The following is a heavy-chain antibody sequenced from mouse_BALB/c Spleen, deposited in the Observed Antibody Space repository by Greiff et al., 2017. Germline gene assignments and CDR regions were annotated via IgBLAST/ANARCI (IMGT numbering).Heavy chain of an antibody. CDR3: ARYLYEYDEGDYAMDY. J-gene: IGHJ4*01. Sequence: QVQLQQPGAELVKPGTSVKLSCKASGYNFTSYWINWVKLRPGQGLEWIGDIYPGSGSTNYNEKFKSKATLTVDTSSSTAYMQLSSLASEDSALYYCARYLYEYDEGDYAMDYWGQGTSVTVSS. V-gene: IGHV1-55*01. CDR1: GYNFTSYW. D-gene: IGHD2-4*01. CDR2: IYPGSGST.